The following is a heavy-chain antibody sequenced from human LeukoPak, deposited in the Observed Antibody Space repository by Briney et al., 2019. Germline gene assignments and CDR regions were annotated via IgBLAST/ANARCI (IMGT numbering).Heavy chain of an antibody. Sequence: GGSLRLSCAASGFTFSSYAMSWVRQAPGKGLEWVSVIYSGGSTFYADSVKGRFTISRDNSKNTLYLQMNSLRAEDTAVYYCARDLSPTGAFDIWGQGTMVTVSS. V-gene: IGHV3-53*01. CDR2: IYSGGST. J-gene: IGHJ3*02. CDR1: GFTFSSYA. D-gene: IGHD4-17*01. CDR3: ARDLSPTGAFDI.